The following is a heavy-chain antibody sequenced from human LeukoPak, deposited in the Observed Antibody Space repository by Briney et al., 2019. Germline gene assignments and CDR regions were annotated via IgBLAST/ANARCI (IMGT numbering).Heavy chain of an antibody. CDR3: VGEKSFFGEAF. Sequence: SETLSLTCTVSGGSIRSYWSWIRQPAGKGLEWIGRIYGSGTTSYNPSLKSRVTVSVDTSKNQFSLKVNSVTAADTAVYYCVGEKSFFGEAFWSQGTMVTVSS. J-gene: IGHJ3*01. CDR1: GGSIRSY. CDR2: IYGSGTT. V-gene: IGHV4-4*07. D-gene: IGHD3-10*01.